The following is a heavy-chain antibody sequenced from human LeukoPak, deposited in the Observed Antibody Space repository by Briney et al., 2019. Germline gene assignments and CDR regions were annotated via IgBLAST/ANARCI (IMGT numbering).Heavy chain of an antibody. D-gene: IGHD5-18*01. CDR3: ARGGYSYGYALDY. Sequence: SQTLSLTCTVSGGSISSGDYYWSWIRQPPGKGLEWIGYIYYSGSTYYNPSLKSRVTISVDTSKNQFSLKLSSVTAADTAVYYCARGGYSYGYALDYWGQGTLVTVSS. CDR2: IYYSGST. V-gene: IGHV4-30-4*08. CDR1: GGSISSGDYY. J-gene: IGHJ4*02.